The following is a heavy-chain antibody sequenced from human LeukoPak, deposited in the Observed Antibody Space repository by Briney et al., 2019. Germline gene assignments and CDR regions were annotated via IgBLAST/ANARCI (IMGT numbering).Heavy chain of an antibody. CDR1: GGTFSSYA. CDR3: ARDDYGGNTHFDY. D-gene: IGHD4-23*01. Sequence: SVKVSCKASGGTFSSYAISWVRQAPGQGLEWMGGIIPIFGTANYAQKFQGRVTITADESTSTAYMELSSLRSEDTAVYYCARDDYGGNTHFDYWGQGTLATVSS. CDR2: IIPIFGTA. V-gene: IGHV1-69*13. J-gene: IGHJ4*02.